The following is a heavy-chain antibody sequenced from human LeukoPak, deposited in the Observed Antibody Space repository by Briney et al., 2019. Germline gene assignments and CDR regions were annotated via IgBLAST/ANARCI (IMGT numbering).Heavy chain of an antibody. CDR3: ASLMVRGIRDFDH. V-gene: IGHV3-30*04. CDR1: GFTFSQYP. CDR2: ISYDGTNN. D-gene: IGHD3-10*01. Sequence: GRSLRLSCAASGFTFSQYPMHWVRQAQGKGLEWVAVISYDGTNNYRADSVKGRFTISRDNANNTLYLQMNSLRPEDTAVYFCASLMVRGIRDFDHWGQGTLVTVSS. J-gene: IGHJ4*02.